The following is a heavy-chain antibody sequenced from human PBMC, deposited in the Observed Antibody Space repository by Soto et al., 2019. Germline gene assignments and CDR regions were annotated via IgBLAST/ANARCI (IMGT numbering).Heavy chain of an antibody. CDR3: AREGFNYGTYFDN. D-gene: IGHD3-16*01. J-gene: IGHJ4*02. V-gene: IGHV3-7*01. CDR1: GFTFSNYW. Sequence: EVQLVESGGGLVQPGGSLRLSCAASGFTFSNYWMSWVRQTPGKRLEWVANIKQDGTDKYYMGSVKGRFTIARDNAKTSLFLQMNSLRVEDTAVYYCAREGFNYGTYFDNWGQGTLVTVSS. CDR2: IKQDGTDK.